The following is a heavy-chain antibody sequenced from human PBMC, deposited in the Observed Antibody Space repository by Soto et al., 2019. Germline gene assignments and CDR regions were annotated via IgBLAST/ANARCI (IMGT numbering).Heavy chain of an antibody. V-gene: IGHV1-69*12. D-gene: IGHD6-19*01. Sequence: QVQLVQSGAEVKKPGSSVKVSCKASGGTFSSYAISWVRQAPGQGLEWMGGIIPIFGTANYAQKFQGRVTITADEYTSTAYMELSSLRSEDTAVYYCARVSRGAGSPDQYYFDYWGQGTLVTVSS. CDR3: ARVSRGAGSPDQYYFDY. J-gene: IGHJ4*02. CDR2: IIPIFGTA. CDR1: GGTFSSYA.